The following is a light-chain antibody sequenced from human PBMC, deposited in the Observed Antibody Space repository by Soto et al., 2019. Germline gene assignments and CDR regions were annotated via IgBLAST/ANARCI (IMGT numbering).Light chain of an antibody. CDR3: QQYGSLSWT. J-gene: IGKJ1*01. V-gene: IGKV3-20*01. CDR2: GAS. Sequence: IALTQSPGTMSFLPGEGPTRACSACQNVDSNYLAWYQQKPGQSPRIIIVGASGRATGIPDRFSGSGWGKDFTLTISRLEPEDFAVYYCQQYGSLSWTFGQGTKVDIK. CDR1: QNVDSNY.